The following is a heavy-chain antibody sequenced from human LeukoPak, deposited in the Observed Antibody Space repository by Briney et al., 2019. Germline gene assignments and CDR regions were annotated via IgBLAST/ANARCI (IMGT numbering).Heavy chain of an antibody. CDR3: ARAPHYYDSSGDFPDDAFDI. Sequence: SQTLSLTCTVSGGSISSGGYYWSWIRQQPGKGLEWIGYIYYSGSTYYNPSLKSRVTISVDTSKNQFSLKLSSVTAADTAVYYCARAPHYYDSSGDFPDDAFDIWGQGTMVTVSS. J-gene: IGHJ3*02. D-gene: IGHD3-22*01. V-gene: IGHV4-31*03. CDR1: GGSISSGGYY. CDR2: IYYSGST.